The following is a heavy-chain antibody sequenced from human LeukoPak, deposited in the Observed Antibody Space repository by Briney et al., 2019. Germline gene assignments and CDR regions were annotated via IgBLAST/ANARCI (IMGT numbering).Heavy chain of an antibody. CDR1: GGSINSYY. Sequence: SETLSLTCTVSGGSINSYYWSWIRQPPGKGLEWIGYIYYSGSTNYNPSLKSRVTISVNTSKNQFSLRLSSVTAADTAVYYCAKRWNIVATKRRSGLDYWGQGTLVTVSS. V-gene: IGHV4-59*01. CDR2: IYYSGST. CDR3: AKRWNIVATKRRSGLDY. J-gene: IGHJ4*02. D-gene: IGHD5-12*01.